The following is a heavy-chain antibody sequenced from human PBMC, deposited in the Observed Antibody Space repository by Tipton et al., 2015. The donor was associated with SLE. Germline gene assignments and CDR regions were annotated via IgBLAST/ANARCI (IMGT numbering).Heavy chain of an antibody. Sequence: TLSLTCTVSGGSISSGSYYWSWIRQPPGKGLEWIGYIYYSGSTYYNPSLKSRVTISVDTSKNQFSLKLSSVTAADTAVYYCARDPRYCSSTSCYHPWGQGTLVTVSS. CDR3: ARDPRYCSSTSCYHP. V-gene: IGHV4-30-4*01. J-gene: IGHJ5*02. CDR2: IYYSGST. CDR1: GGSISSGSYY. D-gene: IGHD2-2*01.